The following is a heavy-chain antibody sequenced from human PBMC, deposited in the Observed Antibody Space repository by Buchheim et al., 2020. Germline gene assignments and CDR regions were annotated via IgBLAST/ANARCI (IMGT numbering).Heavy chain of an antibody. CDR3: ARWDY. V-gene: IGHV3-48*02. CDR2: ISSSSTI. CDR1: GFTLSSYS. J-gene: IGHJ4*02. Sequence: EVQLVASGGALVQPGGSLRLSCVASGFTLSSYSMKWVRQAPGKGLEWVSYISSSSTIYYADSVKGRFTISRDNAKNSVYLQLNSLRDEDTAVYYCARWDYWGQGTL.